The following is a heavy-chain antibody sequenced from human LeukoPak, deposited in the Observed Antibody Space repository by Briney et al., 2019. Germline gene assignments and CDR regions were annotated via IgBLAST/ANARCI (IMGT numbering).Heavy chain of an antibody. Sequence: PGRSLRLSCAASGFTFSSYGMHWVREAPGKGLEGVAVIAYDGSNKYYADSVKGRFTISKDNSKNTLNLQMNSLRPEDTAVYYCAKVGARTYYDFWTGCYIGDYYYYMDVWGKGTTVTVSS. J-gene: IGHJ6*03. D-gene: IGHD3-3*01. V-gene: IGHV3-30*18. CDR1: GFTFSSYG. CDR3: AKVGARTYYDFWTGCYIGDYYYYMDV. CDR2: IAYDGSNK.